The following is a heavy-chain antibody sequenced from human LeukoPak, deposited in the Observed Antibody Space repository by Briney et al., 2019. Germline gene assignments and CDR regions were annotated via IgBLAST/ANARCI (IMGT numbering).Heavy chain of an antibody. J-gene: IGHJ4*02. CDR1: GFTFSSYG. D-gene: IGHD1-7*01. CDR2: VWNDGGDK. CDR3: ARENYRPPETRAVPPHVYYCFEY. Sequence: GGSLRLSCAASGFTFSSYGMDWVRQVPGKGLEWVAVVWNDGGDKFYADSVKGRFTSYRDNSKNTLYLQMNSLRAEDTAVYYCARENYRPPETRAVPPHVYYCFEYWGQGTLVTVSS. V-gene: IGHV3-33*01.